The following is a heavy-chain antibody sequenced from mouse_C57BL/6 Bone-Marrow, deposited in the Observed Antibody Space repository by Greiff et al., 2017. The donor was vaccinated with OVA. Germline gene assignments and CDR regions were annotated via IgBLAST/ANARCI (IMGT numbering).Heavy chain of an antibody. CDR3: ARDGYWYFDV. D-gene: IGHD2-3*01. Sequence: VQLQQPGAELVRPGSSVKLSCKASGYTFTSYWMHWVKQRPIQGLEWIGNIDPSDSETHYNQKFKDKATLTVDKSSSTAYMQLSSLTSEDAAVYYCARDGYWYFDVWGTGTTVTVSS. CDR2: IDPSDSET. CDR1: GYTFTSYW. V-gene: IGHV1-52*01. J-gene: IGHJ1*03.